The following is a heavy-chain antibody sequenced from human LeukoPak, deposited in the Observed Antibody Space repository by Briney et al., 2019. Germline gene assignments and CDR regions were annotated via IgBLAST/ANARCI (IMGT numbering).Heavy chain of an antibody. Sequence: GGSLRLSCAASGFTFSSYGMHWVRQAPGKGLEWVGFIRSKAYGGTTEYAASVKGRFTISRDDSKSIAYLQMNSLKTEDTAVYYCTLGNWEYWGQGTLVTVSS. J-gene: IGHJ4*02. CDR2: IRSKAYGGTT. V-gene: IGHV3-49*04. D-gene: IGHD7-27*01. CDR1: GFTFSSYG. CDR3: TLGNWEY.